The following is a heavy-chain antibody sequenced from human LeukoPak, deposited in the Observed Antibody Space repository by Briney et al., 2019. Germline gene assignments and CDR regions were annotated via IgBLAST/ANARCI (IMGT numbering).Heavy chain of an antibody. CDR1: GYSFSNYW. J-gene: IGHJ5*02. D-gene: IGHD3-10*01. CDR3: ARGLMIRGDRWFDP. CDR2: IYPGDSDS. V-gene: IGHV5-51*01. Sequence: GESLKISCKASGYSFSNYWIGWVRQMPGKGLELMGIIYPGDSDSRYSPSFQGQVTISADKSSSTAYLQWSSLKASDTAMYYCARGLMIRGDRWFDPWGQGTLVTVSS.